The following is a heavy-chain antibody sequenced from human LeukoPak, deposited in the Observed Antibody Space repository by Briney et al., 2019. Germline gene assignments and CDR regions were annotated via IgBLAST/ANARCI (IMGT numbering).Heavy chain of an antibody. CDR1: GYTFSSYG. J-gene: IGHJ3*02. CDR3: SREFPFCGADCFSGVFDI. V-gene: IGHV1-18*01. D-gene: IGHD2-21*02. Sequence: ASVTVSCKASGYTFSSYGINWVRQAPGQGLEWMGWISVMNSGNTGYAQNFQGRLTMTTDTSTTTAYMELRSLRSDDTAVYYCSREFPFCGADCFSGVFDIWGQGTMVTVS. CDR2: ISVMNSGNT.